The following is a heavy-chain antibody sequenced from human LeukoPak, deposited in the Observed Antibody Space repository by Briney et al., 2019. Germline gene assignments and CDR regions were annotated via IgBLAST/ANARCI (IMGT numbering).Heavy chain of an antibody. Sequence: GGSLRLSCAASGFTFSSYNMNWVRQAPGKGLEWVSSISSSSNYIYYADSVKGRFTISRGNAKNSLYLQMNSLRTEDTAVYYCARFGAYCSGDSCYSQYYYAMDVWGQGTTVTVSS. CDR1: GFTFSSYN. J-gene: IGHJ6*02. D-gene: IGHD2-15*01. CDR3: ARFGAYCSGDSCYSQYYYAMDV. V-gene: IGHV3-21*01. CDR2: ISSSSNYI.